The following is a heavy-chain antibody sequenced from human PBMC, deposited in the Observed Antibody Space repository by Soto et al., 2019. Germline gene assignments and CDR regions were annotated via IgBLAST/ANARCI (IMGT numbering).Heavy chain of an antibody. D-gene: IGHD3-3*01. V-gene: IGHV3-48*02. Sequence: EVQLVESGGGLVQPGGSPRLSCAASGFTFSSYSMNWVRQAPGKGLEWVSYISSSSSTIYYADSVKGRFTISRDNAKNSLYLQMNSLRDEDTAVYYCATDVLRFLESSYYYYGMDVWGQGTTVTVSS. CDR3: ATDVLRFLESSYYYYGMDV. J-gene: IGHJ6*02. CDR2: ISSSSSTI. CDR1: GFTFSSYS.